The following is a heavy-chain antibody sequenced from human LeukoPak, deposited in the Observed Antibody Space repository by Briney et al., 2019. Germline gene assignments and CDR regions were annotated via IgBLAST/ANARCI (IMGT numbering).Heavy chain of an antibody. CDR2: IHYSGSA. J-gene: IGHJ5*02. D-gene: IGHD3-22*01. CDR1: GGSISSYY. V-gene: IGHV4-59*12. CDR3: ATDRGYYDTIGYTYNWFDP. Sequence: KSSETLSLTCTVSGGSISSYYWSWIRQPPGKGLEWIGYIHYSGSANYNPSLKSRVIVSLDKSKNQFSLILRSVTAADTAVYYCATDRGYYDTIGYTYNWFDPWGQGTLVTVSS.